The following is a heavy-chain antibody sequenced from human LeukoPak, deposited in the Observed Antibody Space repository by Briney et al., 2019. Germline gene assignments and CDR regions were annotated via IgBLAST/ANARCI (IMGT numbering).Heavy chain of an antibody. J-gene: IGHJ4*02. CDR2: ISSSSSYI. Sequence: GGSLRLSCAASGFTFSSYSMNWVRQAPGKGLEWVSSISSSSSYIYYAASVKGRFTISRDDAKNSLYVQMNSLRDEDTAVYYCARVEYSGWNLEYWGQGTLVTVSS. D-gene: IGHD5-12*01. CDR1: GFTFSSYS. V-gene: IGHV3-21*01. CDR3: ARVEYSGWNLEY.